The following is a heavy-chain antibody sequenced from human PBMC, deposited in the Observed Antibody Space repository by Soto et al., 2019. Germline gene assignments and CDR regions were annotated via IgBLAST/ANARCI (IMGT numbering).Heavy chain of an antibody. J-gene: IGHJ6*03. CDR3: ARRMEYSSSSSHYYYYYMDV. CDR1: GGSISSYY. Sequence: SETLSLTCTVSGGSISSYYWSWIRQPPGKGLEWIGYIYYSGSTNYNPSLKSRVTISVDTSKNQFSLKLSSVTAADTAVYYCARRMEYSSSSSHYYYYYMDVWGKGTTVTVSS. V-gene: IGHV4-59*01. CDR2: IYYSGST. D-gene: IGHD6-6*01.